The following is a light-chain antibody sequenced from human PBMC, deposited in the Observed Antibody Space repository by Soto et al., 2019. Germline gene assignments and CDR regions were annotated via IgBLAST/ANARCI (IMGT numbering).Light chain of an antibody. CDR2: AAS. V-gene: IGKV1-27*01. CDR3: QKSNSALRT. CDR1: QGISNY. J-gene: IGKJ1*01. Sequence: DIQITHSPSSLSASVRDRVTITCRASQGISNYLAWYQQKPGKVPKLLIYAASTLQSGVPSRFSGSGSGTDFTLTISSLQPEDVATYYCQKSNSALRTFCQVAKV.